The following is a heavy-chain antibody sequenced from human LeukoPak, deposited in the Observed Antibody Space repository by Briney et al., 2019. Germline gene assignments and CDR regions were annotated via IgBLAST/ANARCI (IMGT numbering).Heavy chain of an antibody. Sequence: GGSLRLSCAASGFTFSSYAMSWVRQAPGKGLEWVSTLSGSGGNTYYADSVKGRVTISRDNSKNTLYLQMNSLRAEDTAAYHCAKGSYYYDSADYFDYWGQGILVTVSS. J-gene: IGHJ4*02. CDR3: AKGSYYYDSADYFDY. CDR1: GFTFSSYA. D-gene: IGHD3-22*01. V-gene: IGHV3-23*01. CDR2: LSGSGGNT.